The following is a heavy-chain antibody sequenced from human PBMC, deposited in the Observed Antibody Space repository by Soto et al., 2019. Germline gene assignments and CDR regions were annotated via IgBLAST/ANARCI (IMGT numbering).Heavy chain of an antibody. CDR1: GFTFSSYA. CDR2: ISGSGGST. J-gene: IGHJ4*02. CDR3: AKASLGYDILTGSPFDY. V-gene: IGHV3-23*01. Sequence: EVQLLESGGGLVQPGGSLRLSCAASGFTFSSYAMSWVRQAPGKGLEWVSAISGSGGSTYYADSVKGRFTISRDNSKNTLYLQMNSLRAEDTAVYYCAKASLGYDILTGSPFDYWGQGTLVTVSS. D-gene: IGHD3-9*01.